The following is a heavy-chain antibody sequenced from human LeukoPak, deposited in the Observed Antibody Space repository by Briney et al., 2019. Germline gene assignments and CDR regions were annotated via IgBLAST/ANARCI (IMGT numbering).Heavy chain of an antibody. CDR3: ARAKFRNYGSGSFDY. V-gene: IGHV4-38-2*02. J-gene: IGHJ4*02. D-gene: IGHD3-10*01. CDR1: GYSISSGYY. CDR2: IYHSGST. Sequence: SETLSLTCTVSGYSISSGYYWGWIRQPPGKGLEWIGSIYHSGSTYYNPSLKSRVTISADTSKNQFSLKLSSVTAADTAVYYCARAKFRNYGSGSFDYWGQGTLVTVSS.